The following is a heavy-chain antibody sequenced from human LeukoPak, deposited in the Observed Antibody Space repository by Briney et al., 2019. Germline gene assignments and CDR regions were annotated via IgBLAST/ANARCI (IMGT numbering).Heavy chain of an antibody. CDR3: ARPYCSRTDCYADAFDV. Sequence: GGSLRLSCAASGFTFSSYAMHWVRQAPGKGLEWVAVIWYDGSNENYGDSVKGRFTISRDNSKNTLYLQMSSLRAEDTAVYYCARPYCSRTDCYADAFDVWGQGTTVTVSS. V-gene: IGHV3-33*01. J-gene: IGHJ3*01. CDR1: GFTFSSYA. CDR2: IWYDGSNE. D-gene: IGHD2-2*01.